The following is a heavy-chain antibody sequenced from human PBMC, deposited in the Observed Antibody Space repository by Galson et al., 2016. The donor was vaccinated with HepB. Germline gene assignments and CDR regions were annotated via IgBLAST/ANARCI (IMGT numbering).Heavy chain of an antibody. CDR2: IYSSGST. J-gene: IGHJ4*02. Sequence: ETLSLTCAVSGDSISGYYWTWIRQPPGKGLQWIGYIYSSGSTNYSYSLKSRLTMSIDASKNQFSLKLTSVTAADTAVYYCAKGGTRRHDFWGQGTLVTVSS. CDR3: AKGGTRRHDF. CDR1: GDSISGYY. V-gene: IGHV4-59*01. D-gene: IGHD1-1*01.